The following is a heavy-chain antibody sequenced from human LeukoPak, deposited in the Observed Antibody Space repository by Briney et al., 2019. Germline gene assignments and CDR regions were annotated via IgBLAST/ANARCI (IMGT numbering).Heavy chain of an antibody. CDR2: INPNSGGT. J-gene: IGHJ5*02. D-gene: IGHD6-6*01. Sequence: ASVKVSCKASGYTFTGYYMHLVRQAPGQGLEWMGWINPNSGGTNYAQKFQGRVTMTRDTSISTAYMELSRLRSDDTAVYYCARDLRGYSSSTDLYWFDPWGQGTLVTVSS. V-gene: IGHV1-2*02. CDR1: GYTFTGYY. CDR3: ARDLRGYSSSTDLYWFDP.